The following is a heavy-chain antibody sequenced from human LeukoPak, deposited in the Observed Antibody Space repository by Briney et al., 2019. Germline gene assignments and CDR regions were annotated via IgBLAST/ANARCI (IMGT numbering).Heavy chain of an antibody. D-gene: IGHD5-18*01. CDR1: GFTFSSYG. V-gene: IGHV3-7*01. J-gene: IGHJ4*02. Sequence: GRSLRLSCAASGFTFSSYGMHWVRQAPGKGLEWVASINPDGNKKYSADSVKGRFTISRDNAENSLYLQTNSLRVEDTAFYYCARDLAYSRLDYWGQGMLVTVSS. CDR2: INPDGNKK. CDR3: ARDLAYSRLDY.